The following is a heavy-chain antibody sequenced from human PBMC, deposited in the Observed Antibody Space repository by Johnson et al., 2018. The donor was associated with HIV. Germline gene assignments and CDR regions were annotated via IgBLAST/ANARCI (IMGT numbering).Heavy chain of an antibody. V-gene: IGHV3-33*06. CDR2: IWFDGSNK. J-gene: IGHJ3*02. Sequence: QVQLVESGGGVVQPGRSLRLSCEASGFTFSNYGMHWVRQAPGKGLEWVAVIWFDGSNKYYADSVKGRFTISRDNSKNTLYLQMNRLRAEDTAVYYCAKEGITMEVDIWGQGTMVTVSS. CDR3: AKEGITMEVDI. CDR1: GFTFSNYG. D-gene: IGHD3-10*01.